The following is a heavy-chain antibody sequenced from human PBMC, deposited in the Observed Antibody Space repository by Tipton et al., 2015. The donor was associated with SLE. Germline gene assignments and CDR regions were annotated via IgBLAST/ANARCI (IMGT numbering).Heavy chain of an antibody. CDR3: ARDQWEVDAFDI. CDR1: GGSISSGSFY. V-gene: IGHV4-61*01. D-gene: IGHD1-26*01. CDR2: IYYSGST. J-gene: IGHJ3*02. Sequence: TLSLTCTVSGGSISSGSFYWSWIRQPPGKGLEWIGYIYYSGSTNYNPSLKSRATISVATSKNQLSLELTSLTAADTAVYYCARDQWEVDAFDIWGQGTMVTVSS.